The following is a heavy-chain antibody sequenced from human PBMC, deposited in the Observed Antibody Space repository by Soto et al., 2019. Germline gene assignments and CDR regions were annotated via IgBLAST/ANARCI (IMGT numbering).Heavy chain of an antibody. J-gene: IGHJ2*01. Sequence: QVQLVESGGGVVQPGRSLRLSCAASGFTFSSYGMHWVRQAPGKGLEWVAVISYDGSNKYYADSVKGRFTISRDNSKNTLYLQMNSLRAEDTVVYYCAKDLRSMRFGSTSWYFDLWGRGTLVTVSS. CDR1: GFTFSSYG. D-gene: IGHD3-10*01. CDR3: AKDLRSMRFGSTSWYFDL. V-gene: IGHV3-30*18. CDR2: ISYDGSNK.